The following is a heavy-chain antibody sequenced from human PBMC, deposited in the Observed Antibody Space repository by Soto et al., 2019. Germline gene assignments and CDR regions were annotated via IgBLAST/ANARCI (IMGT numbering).Heavy chain of an antibody. CDR3: TREQTSTVVTQ. CDR2: VYYSGST. CDR1: GGPMSNYY. V-gene: IGHV4-59*01. J-gene: IGHJ4*02. Sequence: SETLSLTCTVSGGPMSNYYWSWIRQPPGKGLEWIGCVYYSGSTNYNPSLESRVTISVDTSKNQFSLKLSSVTAADTAVYYCTREQTSTVVTQWGQGTLVTVSS. D-gene: IGHD4-17*01.